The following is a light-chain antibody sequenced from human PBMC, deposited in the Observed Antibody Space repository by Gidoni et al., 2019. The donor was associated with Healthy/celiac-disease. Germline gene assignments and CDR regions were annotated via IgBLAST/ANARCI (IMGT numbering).Light chain of an antibody. V-gene: IGKV3-15*01. CDR3: QQYSNWPPWT. Sequence: EIVMTQSPATLSVSPGERATLSCRASQSVSSNLAWYQQNPGQAPRLLIYGASTRATGIPARFSGSGSGTEFTLAISSRQSEDFAVYYCQQYSNWPPWTFGQGTKVEIK. CDR2: GAS. J-gene: IGKJ1*01. CDR1: QSVSSN.